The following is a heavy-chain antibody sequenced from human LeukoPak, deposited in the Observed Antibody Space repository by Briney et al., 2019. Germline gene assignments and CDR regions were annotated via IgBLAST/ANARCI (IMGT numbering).Heavy chain of an antibody. D-gene: IGHD6-13*01. CDR2: ISGSGSTT. V-gene: IGHV3-23*01. Sequence: GGSLKLSCAASGFTFSSYAMSWVRQAPGKGPEWVAGISGSGSTTYYADSVKGRFTISRDNSKNTLHLQMNSLRAEDTAVYYCAKPLSAASGTDFDNWGQGTLVTVSS. J-gene: IGHJ4*02. CDR3: AKPLSAASGTDFDN. CDR1: GFTFSSYA.